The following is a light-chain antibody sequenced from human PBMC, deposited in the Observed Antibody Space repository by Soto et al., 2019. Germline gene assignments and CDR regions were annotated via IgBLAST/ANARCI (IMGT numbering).Light chain of an antibody. CDR1: QTISSW. CDR2: KAS. J-gene: IGKJ1*01. V-gene: IGKV1-5*03. CDR3: QHYNSYSEA. Sequence: LSGSVGDRVTITCRASQTISSWLAWYQQKPGKAPKLLIYKASTLKSGVPSRFSGSGSGTEFTLTISSLQPDDFATYYCQHYNSYSEAFGQGNKVDIK.